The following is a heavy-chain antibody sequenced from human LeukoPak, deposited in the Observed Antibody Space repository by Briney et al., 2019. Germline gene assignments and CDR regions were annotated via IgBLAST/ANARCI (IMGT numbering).Heavy chain of an antibody. Sequence: SETLSLTCAVSGGSISNSNWWSWVRQPPGKGLEWIGEIYHSGNTNYNPSLKSRVTITVDTSKNQFSLELNSVTAADTALYFCTTLYYYDTTGYYWRGFDYWGQGALVTVSS. CDR3: TTLYYYDTTGYYWRGFDY. D-gene: IGHD3-22*01. J-gene: IGHJ4*02. V-gene: IGHV4-4*02. CDR2: IYHSGNT. CDR1: GGSISNSNW.